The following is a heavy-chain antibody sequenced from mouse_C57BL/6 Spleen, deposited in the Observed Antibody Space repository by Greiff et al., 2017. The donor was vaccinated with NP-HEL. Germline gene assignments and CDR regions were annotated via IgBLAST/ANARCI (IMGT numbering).Heavy chain of an antibody. D-gene: IGHD1-1*01. CDR1: GYTFTSYW. Sequence: VHLVESGAELAKPGASVKLSCKASGYTFTSYWMHWVKQRPGQGLEWIGYINPSSGYTKYNQKFKDKATLTADKSSSTAYMQLSSLTYEDSAVYYCARFITTGRDYFDYWGQGTTLTVSS. V-gene: IGHV1-7*01. CDR2: INPSSGYT. CDR3: ARFITTGRDYFDY. J-gene: IGHJ2*01.